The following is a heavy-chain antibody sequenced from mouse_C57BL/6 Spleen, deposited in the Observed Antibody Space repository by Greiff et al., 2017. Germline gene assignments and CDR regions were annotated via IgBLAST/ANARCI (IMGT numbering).Heavy chain of an antibody. Sequence: VQLQQSGPELVKPGASVKISCKASGYSFTDYNMNWVKQSNGKSLEWIGVINPNYGTTSYNQKFKGKATLTVDQSSSTAYMQLNTLASDASAVYYSANNYGYDWYFDVWGTGTTVTVSS. CDR1: GYSFTDYN. D-gene: IGHD2-2*01. CDR2: INPNYGTT. V-gene: IGHV1-39*01. CDR3: ANNYGYDWYFDV. J-gene: IGHJ1*03.